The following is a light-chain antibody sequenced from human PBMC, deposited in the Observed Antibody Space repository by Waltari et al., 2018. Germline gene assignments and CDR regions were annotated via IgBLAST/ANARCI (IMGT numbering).Light chain of an antibody. Sequence: QSALTQPASVSGSPGQSITISCTGTSSDVGGYNYVSWYQQHPGKAPKNMIYDVNKRPSGVSNRFSGSKSGKTASLTISGLQAEDEADYYCSSYTSSSTWVFGGGTKLTVL. CDR3: SSYTSSSTWV. V-gene: IGLV2-14*01. CDR1: SSDVGGYNY. CDR2: DVN. J-gene: IGLJ3*02.